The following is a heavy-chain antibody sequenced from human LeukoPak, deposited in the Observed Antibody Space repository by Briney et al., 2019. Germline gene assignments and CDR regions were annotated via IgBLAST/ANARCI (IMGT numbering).Heavy chain of an antibody. CDR2: IYYSGST. CDR1: GGSISSYY. D-gene: IGHD5-12*01. J-gene: IGHJ2*01. Sequence: SETLSLTCTVSGGSISSYYWSWIRQPPGKGLEWIGYIYYSGSTNYNPSLKSRVTISVDTSKNQFSLKLNSVTAADTAVYYCARVVAIGYFDLWGRGTLVTVSS. CDR3: ARVVAIGYFDL. V-gene: IGHV4-59*12.